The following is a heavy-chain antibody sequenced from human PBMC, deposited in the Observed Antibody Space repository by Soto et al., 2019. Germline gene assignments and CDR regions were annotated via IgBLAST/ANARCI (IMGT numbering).Heavy chain of an antibody. V-gene: IGHV3-48*03. J-gene: IGHJ4*02. D-gene: IGHD4-4*01. CDR1: GFIFNSYE. CDR2: ISSSGSTI. Sequence: GGSLRLSCAASGFIFNSYEMNWVRQAPGKGLEWVSYISSSGSTIYYADSVKGRFTLSRDNAKNSLYLQMNSLRAEDTAVYFCARGNIFDFWGQGTLVTSPQ. CDR3: ARGNIFDF.